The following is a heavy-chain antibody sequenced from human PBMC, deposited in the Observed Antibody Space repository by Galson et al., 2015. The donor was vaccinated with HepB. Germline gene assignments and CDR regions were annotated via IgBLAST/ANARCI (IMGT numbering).Heavy chain of an antibody. Sequence: SLRLSCAASGFTFSSYAMSWVRQAPGKGLEWVSAIGSDGSSTFYADSVKGRSTTPRDNSGNTLYLQMNSLRAEDTAIYYCAKDLGVRGEYYYYGMDVWGQGTTVTVSS. J-gene: IGHJ6*02. CDR2: IGSDGSST. D-gene: IGHD3-10*02. CDR3: AKDLGVRGEYYYYGMDV. V-gene: IGHV3-23*01. CDR1: GFTFSSYA.